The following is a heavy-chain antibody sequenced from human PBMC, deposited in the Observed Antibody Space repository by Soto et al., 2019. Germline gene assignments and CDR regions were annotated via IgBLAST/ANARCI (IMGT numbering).Heavy chain of an antibody. J-gene: IGHJ6*02. CDR3: ARHDCISTSCYYYYYYGMDV. V-gene: IGHV1-69*13. Sequence: SVKVSCKASGGTFSSYAISWVRQAPGQGLEWMGGIIPIFGTANYAQKFQGRVTITADESTSTAYMELSSLRSEDTAVYYCARHDCISTSCYYYYYYGMDVWGQGTTVTV. D-gene: IGHD2-2*01. CDR2: IIPIFGTA. CDR1: GGTFSSYA.